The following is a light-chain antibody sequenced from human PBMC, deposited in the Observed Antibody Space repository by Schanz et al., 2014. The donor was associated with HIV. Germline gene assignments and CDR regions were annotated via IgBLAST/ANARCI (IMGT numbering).Light chain of an antibody. CDR2: DAS. J-gene: IGKJ1*01. V-gene: IGKV3-20*01. CDR3: QQYGTSPKT. Sequence: EIVLTQSPDTLSLSPGERATLSCRASQSVSSSYLAWYQQKPGQAPRLLIYDASNRATGIPARFSGSGSGTDFTLTISRVEPEDYAVYYCQQYGTSPKTFGQGTKVEIK. CDR1: QSVSSSY.